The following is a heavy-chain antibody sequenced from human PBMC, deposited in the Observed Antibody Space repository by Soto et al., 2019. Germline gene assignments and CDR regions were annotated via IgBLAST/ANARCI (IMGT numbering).Heavy chain of an antibody. J-gene: IGHJ3*02. CDR3: AREVIAVAGTGGSGAFEI. Sequence: TGGSLRLSCAASGFTFSDYYMSWIRQAPGKGLEWVSYISSSGSTIYYADSVKGRFTISRDNAKNSLYLQMNSLRAEDTAVYYCAREVIAVAGTGGSGAFEIWGQGTTVTVSS. D-gene: IGHD6-19*01. V-gene: IGHV3-11*01. CDR1: GFTFSDYY. CDR2: ISSSGSTI.